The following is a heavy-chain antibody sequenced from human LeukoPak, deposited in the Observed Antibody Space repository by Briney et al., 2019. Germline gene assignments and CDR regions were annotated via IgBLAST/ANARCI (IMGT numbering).Heavy chain of an antibody. D-gene: IGHD5-12*01. J-gene: IGHJ4*02. V-gene: IGHV4-34*01. CDR2: INHSGST. Sequence: PSETLSLTCPVYGGSFSGYYWSWIRQPPGKGLEWIGEINHSGSTNYNPSLKSRVTISVDTSKNQFSLKLSSVTAADTAVYYCARGGYGHILNPYYFDYWGQGTLVTVSS. CDR1: GGSFSGYY. CDR3: ARGGYGHILNPYYFDY.